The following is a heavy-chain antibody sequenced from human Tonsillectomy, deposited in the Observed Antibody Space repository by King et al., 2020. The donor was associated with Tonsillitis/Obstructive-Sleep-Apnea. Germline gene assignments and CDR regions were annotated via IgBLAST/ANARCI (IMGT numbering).Heavy chain of an antibody. CDR3: ARAYYDSSGYYHGYFQH. Sequence: QLVQSGAEVKKPGASVKVSCKASGYTFTSYDITWVRQAPGQGLEWMGWSRPNNGDTNYAQKLQGRVTMTSDTSTSTAYMELRSLRSDDTAVYYCARAYYDSSGYYHGYFQHWGQGTLVTVSS. J-gene: IGHJ1*01. CDR1: GYTFTSYD. V-gene: IGHV1-18*01. CDR2: SRPNNGDT. D-gene: IGHD3-22*01.